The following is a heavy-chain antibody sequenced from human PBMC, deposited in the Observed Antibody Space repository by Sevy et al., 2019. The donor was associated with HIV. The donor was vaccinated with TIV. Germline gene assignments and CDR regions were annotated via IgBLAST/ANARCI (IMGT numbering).Heavy chain of an antibody. V-gene: IGHV3-7*01. Sequence: GGSLRLSCAASGFTFSSYWMSWVRQAPGKGLEWVANIKQDGSEKYYVDSVKRRFTISRDNAKNSLYLQMNSLRAEDTAVYYCAREAGSGWSIPYYFDYWGQGTLVTVSS. CDR2: IKQDGSEK. D-gene: IGHD6-19*01. J-gene: IGHJ4*02. CDR1: GFTFSSYW. CDR3: AREAGSGWSIPYYFDY.